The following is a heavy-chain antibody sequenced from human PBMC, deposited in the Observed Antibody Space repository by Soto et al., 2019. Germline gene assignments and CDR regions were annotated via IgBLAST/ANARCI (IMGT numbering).Heavy chain of an antibody. J-gene: IGHJ6*02. D-gene: IGHD3-10*01. CDR1: GFTFSSYS. CDR3: AKPNIDRYGSGSPSVFYYGMDV. Sequence: GGSLRLSCAAPGFTFSSYSMNWVRQAPGKGLEWVSAISGSGGRTYYADSGKGRFTISRDNSKNAVYLRMNGLKADDSAVYYCAKPNIDRYGSGSPSVFYYGMDVWGRGTTVTVSS. V-gene: IGHV3-23*01. CDR2: ISGSGGRT.